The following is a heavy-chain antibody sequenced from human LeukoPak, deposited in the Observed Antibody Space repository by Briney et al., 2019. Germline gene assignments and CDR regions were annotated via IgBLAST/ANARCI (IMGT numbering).Heavy chain of an antibody. CDR2: IVVGSGNT. CDR1: GFTFTSSA. D-gene: IGHD3-22*01. CDR3: ATTYYYDSSGYYGMDV. Sequence: GASVKVSCKASGFTFTSSAMQWVRQAREQRLEWIGWIVVGSGNTNYAQKFQERVTITRDMSTSTAYMELSSLRSEDTAVYYCATTYYYDSSGYYGMDVWGQGTTVTVSS. J-gene: IGHJ6*02. V-gene: IGHV1-58*02.